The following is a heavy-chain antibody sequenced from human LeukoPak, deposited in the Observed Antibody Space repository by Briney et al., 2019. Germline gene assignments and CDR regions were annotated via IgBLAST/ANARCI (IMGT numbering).Heavy chain of an antibody. Sequence: ASVKVSCKASGYTFTGYYMHWVRQAPGQGREGMGWIYANSGDTKSAQKFQGTVTVTSATSISTAFMEVSRLTSDDTAVYYCARSGSDAFDVWGQGTMVTVSS. CDR2: IYANSGDT. CDR1: GYTFTGYY. J-gene: IGHJ3*01. D-gene: IGHD1-26*01. CDR3: ARSGSDAFDV. V-gene: IGHV1-2*02.